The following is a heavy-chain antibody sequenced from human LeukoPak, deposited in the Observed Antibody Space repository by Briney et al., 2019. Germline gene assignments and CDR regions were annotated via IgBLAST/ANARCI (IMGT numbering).Heavy chain of an antibody. CDR1: GGSISSSSSY. D-gene: IGHD3-22*01. Sequence: PSETLSLTCTVSGGSISSSSSYWGWIRQPPGKGLEWITTNYYTGSTNYNPSLNTRVTISIDTSRNQFSLRLTSVTAADTAVYYCANSAHSYYYTPGDSYWGQGTLVTVSS. CDR2: NYYTGST. V-gene: IGHV4-39*01. CDR3: ANSAHSYYYTPGDSY. J-gene: IGHJ4*02.